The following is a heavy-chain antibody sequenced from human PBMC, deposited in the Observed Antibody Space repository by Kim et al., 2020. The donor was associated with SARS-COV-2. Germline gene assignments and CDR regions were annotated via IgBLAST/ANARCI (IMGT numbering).Heavy chain of an antibody. D-gene: IGHD1-1*01. V-gene: IGHV3-9*01. J-gene: IGHJ6*02. Sequence: SVKGRFTFSSDTAKNSLYLQMDSLRTEDTALYYCAKDLLRRTTTNYGLDVWGQGTTVTVSS. CDR3: AKDLLRRTTTNYGLDV.